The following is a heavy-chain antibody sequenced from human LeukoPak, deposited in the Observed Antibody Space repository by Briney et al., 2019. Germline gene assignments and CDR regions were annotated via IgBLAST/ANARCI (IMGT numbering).Heavy chain of an antibody. Sequence: GGSLRLSCAASGFTFSSYSMIWVRQAPGKWLEWVSSISSSSSYIYYADSVKGRFTISRDNAKNSLYLQMNSLRAEDTAVYYCARGVGSSWFDYWGQGTLVTVSS. CDR2: ISSSSSYI. CDR3: ARGVGSSWFDY. CDR1: GFTFSSYS. D-gene: IGHD6-13*01. J-gene: IGHJ4*02. V-gene: IGHV3-21*01.